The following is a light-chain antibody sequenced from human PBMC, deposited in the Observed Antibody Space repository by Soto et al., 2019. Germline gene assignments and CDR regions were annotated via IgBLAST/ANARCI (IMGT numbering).Light chain of an antibody. Sequence: QSVLTQPASVSGSPGQSITISCTGTSSDVGGYNYVSWYQQHPGKAPNLMIYDVSNRPSGVSNRFSGSKSGNTASLTISGLQAEDEADYYCSSYTSSSTRLVFGTGTKVTVL. CDR1: SSDVGGYNY. CDR3: SSYTSSSTRLV. CDR2: DVS. V-gene: IGLV2-14*01. J-gene: IGLJ1*01.